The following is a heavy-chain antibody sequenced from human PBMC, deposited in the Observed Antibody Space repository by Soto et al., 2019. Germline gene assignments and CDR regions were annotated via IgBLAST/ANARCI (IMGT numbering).Heavy chain of an antibody. CDR2: LYSSGSA. CDR1: RASIYTYS. J-gene: IGHJ4*02. Sequence: QVQLQESGPRLLKPSDTLSLTCTVSRASIYTYSWTWIRQPAGKGLRWIGHLYSSGSANYSPSPKSRVAMSVDSSKSQIALKLSSVTAADTAVYYCATIVGANDYWGQEPLVTVSS. D-gene: IGHD1-26*01. CDR3: ATIVGANDY. V-gene: IGHV4-4*07.